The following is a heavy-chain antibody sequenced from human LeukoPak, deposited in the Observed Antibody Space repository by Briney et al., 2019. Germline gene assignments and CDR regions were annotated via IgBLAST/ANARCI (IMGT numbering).Heavy chain of an antibody. Sequence: ASVKVSCKASGYTFTSHYMHWVRQAPGQGLEWMGWINPNSGGTNYAQKFQGRVTMTRDTSISTAYMELSRLRSDDTAVYYCARDRYYYDSSGYFGNDYWGQGTLVTVSS. J-gene: IGHJ4*02. D-gene: IGHD3-22*01. CDR2: INPNSGGT. CDR1: GYTFTSHY. CDR3: ARDRYYYDSSGYFGNDY. V-gene: IGHV1-2*02.